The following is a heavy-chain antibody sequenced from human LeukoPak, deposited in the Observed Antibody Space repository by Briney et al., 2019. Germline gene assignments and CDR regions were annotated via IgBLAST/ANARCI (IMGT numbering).Heavy chain of an antibody. D-gene: IGHD3-10*01. CDR3: ARGGVLLWFGEPICDY. CDR2: ISAYNGNT. Sequence: ASVKVSCKASGYTFTSYGISWVRQAPGQGLEWMGWISAYNGNTNYAQKLQGRVTMTTDTSTSTAYMELRSLRSDDTAVYYCARGGVLLWFGEPICDYWGQGTLVTVSS. J-gene: IGHJ4*02. CDR1: GYTFTSYG. V-gene: IGHV1-18*01.